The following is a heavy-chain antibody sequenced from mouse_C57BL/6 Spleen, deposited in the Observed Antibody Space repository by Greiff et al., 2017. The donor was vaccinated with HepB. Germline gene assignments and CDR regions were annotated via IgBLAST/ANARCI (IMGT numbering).Heavy chain of an antibody. V-gene: IGHV1-53*01. CDR2: INPSNGGT. D-gene: IGHD4-1*01. Sequence: QVQLQQPGTELVKPGASVKLSCKASGYPFTSYWMHWVKQRPGQGLEWIGNINPSNGGTNYNEKFKSKATLTVDKSSSTAYMQLSSLTSEDSAVYYCARGVLTGTPYYFDYWGQGTTLTVSS. CDR3: ARGVLTGTPYYFDY. CDR1: GYPFTSYW. J-gene: IGHJ2*01.